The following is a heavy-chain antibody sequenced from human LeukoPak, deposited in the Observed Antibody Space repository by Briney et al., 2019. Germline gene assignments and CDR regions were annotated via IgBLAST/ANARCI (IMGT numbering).Heavy chain of an antibody. CDR3: ARGVWYCSSTSCYQTALEAFDI. D-gene: IGHD2-2*01. CDR1: GFTFSSYW. CDR2: IKQDGSEK. Sequence: PGGSPRLSCAASGFTFSSYWMSWVRQAPGKGLEWVANIKQDGSEKYYVDSVKGRFTISRDNAKNSLYLQMNSLRAEDTAVYYCARGVWYCSSTSCYQTALEAFDIWGQGTMVTVSS. J-gene: IGHJ3*02. V-gene: IGHV3-7*01.